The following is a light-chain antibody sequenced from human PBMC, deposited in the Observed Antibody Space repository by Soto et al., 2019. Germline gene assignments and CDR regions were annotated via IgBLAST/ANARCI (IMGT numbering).Light chain of an antibody. Sequence: DIQMTQSPSTLSASVGDRVTITCRASQSVSSWLAWYQQRPGKAPQLLIYKASSLQSGVPSRFSGGGSGTEFTLTIRSLHPDDFATYYCQQYSSYSSMYPFGQGTRLEIK. CDR3: QQYSSYSSMYP. V-gene: IGKV1-5*03. J-gene: IGKJ2*01. CDR1: QSVSSW. CDR2: KAS.